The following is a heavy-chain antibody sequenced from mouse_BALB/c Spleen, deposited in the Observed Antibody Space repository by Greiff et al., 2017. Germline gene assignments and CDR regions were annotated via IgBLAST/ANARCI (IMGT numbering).Heavy chain of an antibody. V-gene: IGHV1-15*01. Sequence: QVQLQQSGAELVRPGASVTLSCKASGYTFTDYEMHWVKQTPVHGLEWIGAIDPETGGTAYNQKFKGKATLTADKSSSTAYMELRSLTSEDSAVYYCTRGIYYGSSYGWYFDVWGAGTTVTVSS. J-gene: IGHJ1*01. D-gene: IGHD1-1*01. CDR2: IDPETGGT. CDR1: GYTFTDYE. CDR3: TRGIYYGSSYGWYFDV.